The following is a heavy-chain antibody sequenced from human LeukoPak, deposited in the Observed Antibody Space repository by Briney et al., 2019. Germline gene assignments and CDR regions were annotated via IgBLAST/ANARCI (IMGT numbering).Heavy chain of an antibody. CDR1: GYTFTSYD. CDR3: ARGRGANWDVAYGMDV. Sequence: ASVKVSCTASGYTFTSYDIDWVRQAPGQGLEWMGWMNPNSGNTGYAQKFQGRVTMTRNTSISTAYMELSSLRSEDTAVYYCARGRGANWDVAYGMDVWGQGTTVTVSS. J-gene: IGHJ6*02. D-gene: IGHD4/OR15-4a*01. CDR2: MNPNSGNT. V-gene: IGHV1-8*01.